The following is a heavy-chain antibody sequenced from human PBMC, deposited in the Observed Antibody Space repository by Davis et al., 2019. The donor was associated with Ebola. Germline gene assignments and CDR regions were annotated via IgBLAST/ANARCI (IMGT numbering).Heavy chain of an antibody. J-gene: IGHJ4*02. CDR3: ARDGRSSSSWVAQAPLYVLDS. CDR2: IIPILGIA. V-gene: IGHV1-69*10. CDR1: GGTFSSYA. Sequence: SVKVSCKASGGTFSSYAISWVRQAPGQGLEWMGGIIPILGIANYAQKFQGRLTMTTDASTSTASLQLSSLTSDDTAVYFCARDGRSSSSWVAQAPLYVLDSWGQGTLVTVAS. D-gene: IGHD3-10*02.